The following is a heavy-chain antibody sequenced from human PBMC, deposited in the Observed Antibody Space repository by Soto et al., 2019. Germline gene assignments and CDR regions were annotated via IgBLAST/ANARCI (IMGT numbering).Heavy chain of an antibody. D-gene: IGHD6-19*01. V-gene: IGHV4-34*01. CDR1: GGSFSFYF. CDR2: INHSGST. J-gene: IGHJ6*02. CDR3: ARGAYSSRGMDV. Sequence: NPSETLSLTCTVYGGSFSFYFWTWIRQSPGKGLEWIGEINHSGSTNYNPSLTSRVTISVDPSKNQFSLKLTAVTAADTAVYYCARGAYSSRGMDVWGQGTTVTVSS.